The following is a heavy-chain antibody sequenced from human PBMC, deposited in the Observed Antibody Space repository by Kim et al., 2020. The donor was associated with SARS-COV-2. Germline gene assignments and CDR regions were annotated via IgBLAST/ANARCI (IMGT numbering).Heavy chain of an antibody. J-gene: IGHJ3*02. Sequence: GGSLRLSCAASGFTFSSYGMHWVRQAPGKGLEWVAVISYDGSNKYYADSVKGRFTISRDNSKNTLYLQMNSLRAEDTAVYYCAKVHCSSTSCPVGDAFD. CDR1: GFTFSSYG. CDR3: AKVHCSSTSCPVGDAFD. CDR2: ISYDGSNK. V-gene: IGHV3-30*18. D-gene: IGHD2-2*01.